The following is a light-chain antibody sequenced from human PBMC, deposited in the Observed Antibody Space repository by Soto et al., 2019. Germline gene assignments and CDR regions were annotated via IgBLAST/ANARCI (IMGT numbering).Light chain of an antibody. Sequence: QSVLTQPPSVSGAPGQRVTISCTGSSSNIGAGYDVHWYQQLPGTAPQLLIYGNTNRPSGIPDRFSGSNSGTSASLAITGLRAEDEATYSCQSYDFSLGGSLVFGGGTKLTFL. V-gene: IGLV1-40*01. CDR1: SSNIGAGYD. CDR2: GNT. J-gene: IGLJ3*02. CDR3: QSYDFSLGGSLV.